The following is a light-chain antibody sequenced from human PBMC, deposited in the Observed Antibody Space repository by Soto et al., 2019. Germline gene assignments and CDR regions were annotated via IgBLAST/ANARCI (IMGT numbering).Light chain of an antibody. CDR2: DVS. J-gene: IGLJ1*01. CDR3: SSYTSSSLV. V-gene: IGLV2-14*01. CDR1: SSDAGGYNY. Sequence: ALTQPASASGSPGQSITISCTGTSSDAGGYNYVSWYQQHPGKAPKLMIYDVSNRPSGVSNRFSGSKSGNTASLTISGLQAEDEADYYCSSYTSSSLVFGTGTKVT.